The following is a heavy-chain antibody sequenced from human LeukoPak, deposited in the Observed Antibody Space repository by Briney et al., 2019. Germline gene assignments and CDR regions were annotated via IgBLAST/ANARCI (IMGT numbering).Heavy chain of an antibody. D-gene: IGHD1-26*01. Sequence: ASVKVSCKASGYTFTSYGISWVRQAPGQGLEWMGWISAYNGNTNYAQKLQGRVTMTTDTSTSTAYMELSSLRSEDTAVYYCATQREGATSYYYGMDVWGQGTTVTVSS. J-gene: IGHJ6*02. V-gene: IGHV1-18*01. CDR3: ATQREGATSYYYGMDV. CDR1: GYTFTSYG. CDR2: ISAYNGNT.